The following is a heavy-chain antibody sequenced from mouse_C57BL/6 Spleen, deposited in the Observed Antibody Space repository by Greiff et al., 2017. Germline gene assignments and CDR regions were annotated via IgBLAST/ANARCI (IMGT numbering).Heavy chain of an antibody. D-gene: IGHD3-2*02. J-gene: IGHJ3*01. CDR3: ARSGGAQPFAY. CDR1: GYAFSSSW. Sequence: QVQLQQSGPELVKPGASVKISCKASGYAFSSSWMNWVKQRPGKGLEWIGRIYPGDGDTNYNGKFKGKATLTADKSSSTAYMQLSSLTSEDSAVYFCARSGGAQPFAYWGQGTLVTVSA. CDR2: IYPGDGDT. V-gene: IGHV1-82*01.